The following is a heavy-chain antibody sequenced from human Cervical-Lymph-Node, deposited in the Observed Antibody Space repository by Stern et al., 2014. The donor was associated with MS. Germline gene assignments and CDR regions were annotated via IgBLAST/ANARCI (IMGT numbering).Heavy chain of an antibody. Sequence: QMQLVQSGAEVKKPGASVKVSCKASGYTFTSYGISWVRQAPGQGLEWMGWISVYNGNTNYAQKLQGRVTMTTDTSTSTAYMELRSLRSDDTAVYYCARDRAYYYQRVGYYYGMDVWGQGTTVTVSS. CDR3: ARDRAYYYQRVGYYYGMDV. CDR2: ISVYNGNT. V-gene: IGHV1-18*01. CDR1: GYTFTSYG. J-gene: IGHJ6*02. D-gene: IGHD3-22*01.